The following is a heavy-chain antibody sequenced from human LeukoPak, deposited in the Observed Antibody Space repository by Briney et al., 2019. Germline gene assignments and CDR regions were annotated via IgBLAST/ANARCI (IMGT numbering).Heavy chain of an antibody. Sequence: GGSLRLSCAASGFTFDDYAMHWVRQAPVKVLEWVSGISWNSGSIGYADSVKGRFTISRDNAKNSLYLQMNSLRAEDTALYYCAKLSGSSALDYWGQGTLVTVSS. V-gene: IGHV3-9*01. J-gene: IGHJ4*02. CDR3: AKLSGSSALDY. CDR1: GFTFDDYA. CDR2: ISWNSGSI. D-gene: IGHD2-15*01.